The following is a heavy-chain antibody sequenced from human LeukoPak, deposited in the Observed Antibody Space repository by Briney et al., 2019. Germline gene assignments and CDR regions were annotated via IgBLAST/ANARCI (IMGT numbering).Heavy chain of an antibody. CDR2: ISAYNGNT. CDR3: ARPRLGYGDYLYYFDY. V-gene: IGHV1-18*04. CDR1: GYTFTGYY. D-gene: IGHD4-17*01. Sequence: ASVKVSCKASGYTFTGYYMHWVRQAPGQGLEWMGRISAYNGNTNYAQKLQGRVTMTTDTSTSTAYMELRSLRSDDTAVYYCARPRLGYGDYLYYFDYWGQGTLVTVSS. J-gene: IGHJ4*02.